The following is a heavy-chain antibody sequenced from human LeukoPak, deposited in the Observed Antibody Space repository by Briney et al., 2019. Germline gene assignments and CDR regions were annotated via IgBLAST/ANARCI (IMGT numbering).Heavy chain of an antibody. D-gene: IGHD2-21*02. J-gene: IGHJ4*02. CDR2: ISSSSSYI. CDR3: ARDRRAYCGGDCYALQDY. CDR1: GFTFSSYS. V-gene: IGHV3-21*01. Sequence: GGSLRLSCAASGFTFSSYSMNWVRQAPGKGLEWVSSISSSSSYIYYADSVKGRFTISRDNAKNSLYLQMNSLRAEDTAVYYCARDRRAYCGGDCYALQDYWGQGTLVTVSS.